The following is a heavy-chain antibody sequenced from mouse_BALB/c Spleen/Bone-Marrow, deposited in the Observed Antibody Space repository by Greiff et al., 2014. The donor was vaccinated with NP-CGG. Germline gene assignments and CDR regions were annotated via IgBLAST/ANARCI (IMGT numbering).Heavy chain of an antibody. V-gene: IGHV3-1*02. CDR2: KHYSGTT. J-gene: IGHJ2*01. Sequence: EVNVEQSGPELVKPSQSLSLTCTVTGYSITSGYSWHWMRQFPGNKLERMGNKHYSGTTNYNPSLKSRISTTRDTSKNQFFLQLNSVTTEDTATYYCARRNGNNYFDYWGQGTTLTVSS. D-gene: IGHD2-1*01. CDR1: GYSITSGYS. CDR3: ARRNGNNYFDY.